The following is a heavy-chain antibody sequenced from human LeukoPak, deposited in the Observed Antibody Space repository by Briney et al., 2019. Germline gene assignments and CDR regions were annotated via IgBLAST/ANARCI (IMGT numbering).Heavy chain of an antibody. D-gene: IGHD6-13*01. Sequence: GGSLRLSCAASGFTFSSYAMSWVRQAPGKGLEWVSAIRDSGGSTYYADSVKGRFTISRDNSKNTLYLQMNSLRAEDTAVYYCAKDLRGRYSSSWYYFDYWGQGTLVTVSS. CDR3: AKDLRGRYSSSWYYFDY. V-gene: IGHV3-23*01. J-gene: IGHJ4*02. CDR1: GFTFSSYA. CDR2: IRDSGGST.